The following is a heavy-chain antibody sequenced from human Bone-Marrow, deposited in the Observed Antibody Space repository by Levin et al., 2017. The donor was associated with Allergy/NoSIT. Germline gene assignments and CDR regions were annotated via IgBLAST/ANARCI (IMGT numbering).Heavy chain of an antibody. V-gene: IGHV3-21*01. J-gene: IGHJ4*02. CDR3: ARAGSVGY. Sequence: PGESLKISCSASGFTFSTYSMNWVRQVPGKGLEWVSSISGHSKYIYYADSVKGRFTISRDNAKNSLYLQMNSLRAEDTAIYYCARAGSVGYWGQGTLVTVSS. CDR2: ISGHSKYI. CDR1: GFTFSTYS. D-gene: IGHD1-26*01.